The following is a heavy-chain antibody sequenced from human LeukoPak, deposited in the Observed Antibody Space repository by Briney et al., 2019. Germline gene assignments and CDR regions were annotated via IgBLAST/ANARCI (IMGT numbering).Heavy chain of an antibody. CDR1: GFTFSNYE. CDR3: IFGSIY. Sequence: GGSLRLSCAASGFTFSNYEMNRVRQAPGKGLEWLSYISSSGRTFYYADSVKGRFTISRDNAKDSLFLQMSSLRAEDTAVYYCIFGSIYWGQGTLVTVSS. V-gene: IGHV3-48*03. J-gene: IGHJ4*02. D-gene: IGHD3-10*01. CDR2: ISSSGRTF.